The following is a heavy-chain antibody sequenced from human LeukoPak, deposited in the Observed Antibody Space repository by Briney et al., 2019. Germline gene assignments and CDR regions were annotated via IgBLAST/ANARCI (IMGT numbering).Heavy chain of an antibody. Sequence: SETLSLTCTVSGDSVSSGGYYWGWTRQPPGKGLEWIGNIHSDGNTHYNPSLKSRVSISVDTSKNQFSLRLSSVTAADTAIYYCARDTHLEYWGQGTQVTVSS. CDR1: GDSVSSGGYY. CDR3: ARDTHLEY. J-gene: IGHJ4*02. V-gene: IGHV4-39*02. CDR2: IHSDGNT. D-gene: IGHD2/OR15-2a*01.